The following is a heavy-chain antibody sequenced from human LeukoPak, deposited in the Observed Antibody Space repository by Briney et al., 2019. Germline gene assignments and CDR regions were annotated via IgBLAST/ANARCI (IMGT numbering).Heavy chain of an antibody. Sequence: SETLSLTCTVSGGSISSYYWSWIRQPPGKGLEWIGYIYYSGSTNYNPSLKSRVTISVDTSKNQFSLKLSSVTAADTAVYYCARRGRYYYGSGSHSDYWGQGTLVTVSS. CDR1: GGSISSYY. CDR3: ARRGRYYYGSGSHSDY. J-gene: IGHJ4*02. CDR2: IYYSGST. V-gene: IGHV4-59*08. D-gene: IGHD3-10*01.